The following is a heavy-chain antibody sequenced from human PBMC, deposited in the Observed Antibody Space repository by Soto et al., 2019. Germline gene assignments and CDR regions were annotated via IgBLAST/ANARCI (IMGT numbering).Heavy chain of an antibody. CDR3: ARDQTGITTAGGGRIDH. CDR1: GFTFSTNA. V-gene: IGHV3-30-3*01. CDR2: VSFDGSNK. Sequence: QVQLVESGGGVVQPGRSLRLSCAASGFTFSTNAMHWVRQAPGKGLECVAIVSFDGSNKYYADSVKGRFTISRDNSKNTLYLQMSGRTPEDTAFYDCARDQTGITTAGGGRIDHWGQGTLVTVSS. D-gene: IGHD6-13*01. J-gene: IGHJ4*02.